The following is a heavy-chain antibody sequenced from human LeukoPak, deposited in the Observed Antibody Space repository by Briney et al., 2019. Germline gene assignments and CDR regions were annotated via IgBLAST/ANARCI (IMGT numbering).Heavy chain of an antibody. J-gene: IGHJ4*02. CDR1: GYTFTGYY. CDR2: INPNSGGT. CDR3: ARGEYDFWSGTFDY. V-gene: IGHV1-2*02. Sequence: GASVKVSCKASGYTFTGYYMHWVRQAPGQGLEWMGWINPNSGGTNYAQKFQGRVTMTRDTSISTAYMELSRLRSDDTAVYYCARGEYDFWSGTFDYWGQGTLVTVSS. D-gene: IGHD3-3*01.